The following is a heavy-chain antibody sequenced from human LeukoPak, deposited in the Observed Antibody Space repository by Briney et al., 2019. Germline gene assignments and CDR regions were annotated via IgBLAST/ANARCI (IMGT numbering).Heavy chain of an antibody. Sequence: PGGSLRLSCAASGFTFSSYSMNWVRQAPGKGLEWVSSISSSSSYIYYADSVKGRFTVSRDNAKNSLYLQMNSLRAEDTAVYYCARVQRKYQLPRLNDYDCMDVWGKGTTVTISS. CDR3: ARVQRKYQLPRLNDYDCMDV. D-gene: IGHD2-2*01. V-gene: IGHV3-21*01. CDR1: GFTFSSYS. CDR2: ISSSSSYI. J-gene: IGHJ6*03.